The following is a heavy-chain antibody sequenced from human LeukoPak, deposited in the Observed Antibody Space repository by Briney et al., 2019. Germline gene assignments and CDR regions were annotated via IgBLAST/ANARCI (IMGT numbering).Heavy chain of an antibody. CDR1: GFTFRSNY. D-gene: IGHD1-7*01. CDR3: ARARRGSWGSVTATFDY. Sequence: PGGSLRLSCAASGFTFRSNYMSGVRQAPGKGREWVSDMFSGGTTSYADSVNGRFTISRDNSKNTLYLQMNSLRAEDTAVYYCARARRGSWGSVTATFDYWGQRTLLTVSS. V-gene: IGHV3-66*01. J-gene: IGHJ4*02. CDR2: MFSGGTT.